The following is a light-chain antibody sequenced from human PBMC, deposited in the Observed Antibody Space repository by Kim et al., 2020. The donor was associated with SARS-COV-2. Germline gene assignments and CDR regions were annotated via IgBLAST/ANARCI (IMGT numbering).Light chain of an antibody. CDR1: SSDVGGYNY. V-gene: IGLV2-14*03. J-gene: IGLJ1*01. CDR2: DVS. Sequence: QSITISCTGSSSDVGGYNYVSWYQQHPGKAPKLVIYDVSNRPSGVSNRFSGSKSGNTASLTISGLEAEDEADYYCSSYISSSTNYVFETGTKVTVL. CDR3: SSYISSSTNYV.